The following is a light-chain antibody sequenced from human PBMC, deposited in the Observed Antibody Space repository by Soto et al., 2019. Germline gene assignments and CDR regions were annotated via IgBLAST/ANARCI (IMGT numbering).Light chain of an antibody. CDR1: QGISNY. V-gene: IGKV1-27*01. CDR3: QKYDSAPWT. CDR2: AAS. J-gene: IGKJ1*01. Sequence: DIQMTQSPSSLSASVRDRVTITCRASQGISNYLAWYQQKPGKVPKLLIYAASTLQSGVPFRFSSSGSGTDFTLTISSLQPEDVATYYCQKYDSAPWTFGQGTKVEIK.